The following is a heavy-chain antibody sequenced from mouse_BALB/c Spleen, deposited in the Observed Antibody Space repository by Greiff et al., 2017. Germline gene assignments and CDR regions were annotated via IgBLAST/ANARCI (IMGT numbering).Heavy chain of an antibody. D-gene: IGHD4-1*02. CDR1: GYTFTSYW. V-gene: IGHV1S132*01. CDR3: ARSNWDVSDY. Sequence: VQLQQSGAELVKPGASVKLSCKTSGYTFTSYWIQWVKQRPGQGLGWIEEIFPGTGTTYYNEKFKGKATLTIDTSSSTAYMQLSSLTSEDSAVYFCARSNWDVSDYWGQGTTLTVSS. CDR2: IFPGTGTT. J-gene: IGHJ2*01.